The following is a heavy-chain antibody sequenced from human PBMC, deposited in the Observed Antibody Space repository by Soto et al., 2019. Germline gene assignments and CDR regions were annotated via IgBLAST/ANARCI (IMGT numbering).Heavy chain of an antibody. CDR1: RYTFTSYY. V-gene: IGHV1-46*01. CDR2: INPSGGST. CDR3: ARDFDAEMATIVSDY. Sequence: ASVKVSCKASRYTFTSYYLHWVRQAPGQGREWMGIINPSGGSTSYAQTFQGRVTMTRDTSTSTVYMELSSLRSEDTAVYYCARDFDAEMATIVSDYWGQGTLVTVSS. D-gene: IGHD5-12*01. J-gene: IGHJ4*02.